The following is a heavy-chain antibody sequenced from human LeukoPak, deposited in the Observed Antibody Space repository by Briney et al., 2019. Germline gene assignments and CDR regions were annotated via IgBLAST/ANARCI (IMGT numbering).Heavy chain of an antibody. CDR3: ASGHGIAAAGTLDY. D-gene: IGHD6-13*01. Sequence: ASVKVSCKASGYTFTSYAMNWVRQAPGQGFEWMGWINTNTGNPTYAQGFTGRFVFSLDTTVSTAYLQISSLKAEDTAVYCCASGHGIAAAGTLDYWGQGTLVTVSS. V-gene: IGHV7-4-1*02. CDR2: INTNTGNP. J-gene: IGHJ4*02. CDR1: GYTFTSYA.